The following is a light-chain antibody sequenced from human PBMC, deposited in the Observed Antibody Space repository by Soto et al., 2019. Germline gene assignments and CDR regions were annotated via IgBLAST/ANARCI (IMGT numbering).Light chain of an antibody. CDR2: KAS. CDR3: QLQGT. V-gene: IGKV1-5*03. CDR1: QSISSW. Sequence: DIPMTQSPSTLSASVGDRVTITCRASQSISSWLAWYQQKPGKAPKLLIYKASSLESGVPSRFSGSGSGTEFTLTISSLQPDDFATYYCQLQGTFGQGTKVEIK. J-gene: IGKJ1*01.